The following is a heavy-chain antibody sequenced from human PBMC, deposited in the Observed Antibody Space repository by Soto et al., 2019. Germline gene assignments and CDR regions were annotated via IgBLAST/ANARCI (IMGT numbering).Heavy chain of an antibody. V-gene: IGHV1-69*13. J-gene: IGHJ6*02. CDR1: GGTFSSYA. CDR3: ARSQGGSSSLDIYYYYYYGMDV. D-gene: IGHD2-15*01. CDR2: IIPIFGTA. Sequence: SVKVSCKAPGGTFSSYAIIWVRQAPGQGLEWMGGIIPIFGTANYAQKFQGRVTITADESTSTGYMELSSLRSEDTAVYYCARSQGGSSSLDIYYYYYYGMDVWGQGTTVTVSS.